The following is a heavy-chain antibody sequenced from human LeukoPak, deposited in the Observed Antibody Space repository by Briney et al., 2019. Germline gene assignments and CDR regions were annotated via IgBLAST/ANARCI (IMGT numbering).Heavy chain of an antibody. Sequence: SETLSLTCAVYGGSFSGYYWSWIRQPPGKGLEWIGEINHSGSTNYNPSLKSRVTISVDTSKNQFSLKLSSVTAADTAVYYCARVQYSSGWYLYFQHWGQGTLVTVSS. J-gene: IGHJ1*01. CDR2: INHSGST. CDR1: GGSFSGYY. D-gene: IGHD6-19*01. CDR3: ARVQYSSGWYLYFQH. V-gene: IGHV4-34*01.